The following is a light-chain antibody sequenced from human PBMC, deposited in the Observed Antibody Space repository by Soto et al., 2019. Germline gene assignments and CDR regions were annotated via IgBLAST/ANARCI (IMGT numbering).Light chain of an antibody. CDR1: QSIHSW. V-gene: IGKV1-5*01. CDR3: QQYHTSSYS. Sequence: DILMTQSPSALSASVGDSVTITCRASQSIHSWVAWYQQKPGKAPKLLIYDASTLEGGVSSRFGSSGAGTEFTPTISRVHPDDFASYYCQQYHTSSYSFGQGTKLEIK. CDR2: DAS. J-gene: IGKJ2*01.